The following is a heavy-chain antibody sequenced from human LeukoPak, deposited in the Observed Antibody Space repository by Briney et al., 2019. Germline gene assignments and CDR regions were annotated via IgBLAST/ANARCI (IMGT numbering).Heavy chain of an antibody. CDR2: INHSGST. D-gene: IGHD6-19*01. CDR3: ARALEFSSGWLLDW. Sequence: SETLSLTCAVYGGSFSGYYWSWIRQPPGKGLEWIGEINHSGSTNYNPSLKSRVTMSVDTSKKQFSLKVTSVTATDTGVYYCARALEFSSGWLLDWWGQGSLVTVSS. J-gene: IGHJ4*02. V-gene: IGHV4-34*01. CDR1: GGSFSGYY.